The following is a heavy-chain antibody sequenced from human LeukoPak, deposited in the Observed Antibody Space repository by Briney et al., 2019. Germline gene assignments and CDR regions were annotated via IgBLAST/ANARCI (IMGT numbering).Heavy chain of an antibody. CDR2: IRYDGSNK. Sequence: GGSLRLSCAASGFTFSSYGMHWVRQAPGKGLEWVAFIRYDGSNKYYADSVKGRFTISRDNSKNTLYLQMNSLRAEDTAVYYCARTWIQLWWVGYWGKGTLVTVSS. J-gene: IGHJ4*02. CDR1: GFTFSSYG. V-gene: IGHV3-30*02. D-gene: IGHD5-18*01. CDR3: ARTWIQLWWVGY.